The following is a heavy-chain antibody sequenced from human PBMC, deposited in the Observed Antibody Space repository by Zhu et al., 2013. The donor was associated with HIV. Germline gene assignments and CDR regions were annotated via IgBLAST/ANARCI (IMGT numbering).Heavy chain of an antibody. Sequence: QVQLVQSGAEVKKPGSSVKVSCKASGYTFTSYGISWVRQAPGQGLEWMGWISAYNGNTNYAQKLQGRVTMTTDTSTSTAYMELRSLRSDDTAVYYCARECQGYSSRLGPYYYGMDVVGPRDHGHRL. CDR3: ARECQGYSSRLGPYYYGMDV. J-gene: IGHJ6*02. CDR2: ISAYNGNT. CDR1: GYTFTSYG. V-gene: IGHV1-18*01. D-gene: IGHD6-13*01.